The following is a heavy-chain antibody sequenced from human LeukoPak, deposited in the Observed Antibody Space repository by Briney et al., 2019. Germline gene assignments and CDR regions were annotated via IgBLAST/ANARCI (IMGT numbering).Heavy chain of an antibody. Sequence: ASVKVSCKASGYTFTSYYMHWVRQAPGQGLEWMGIINPSGGSTSYAQKFQGRVTMTRDTSTSTVYMELSSLRSEDTAVYYCARTSYDSSGYYYVPHPFDYWGQGTLVTVSS. CDR2: INPSGGST. J-gene: IGHJ4*02. V-gene: IGHV1-46*01. CDR3: ARTSYDSSGYYYVPHPFDY. D-gene: IGHD3-22*01. CDR1: GYTFTSYY.